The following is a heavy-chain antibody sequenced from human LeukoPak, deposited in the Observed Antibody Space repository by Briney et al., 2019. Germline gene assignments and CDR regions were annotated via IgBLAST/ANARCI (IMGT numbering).Heavy chain of an antibody. Sequence: PSGTLSLTCAVYGGSFSGYYWSWIRQPPGKGLEWIGEINHSGSTNYNPSLKSRVTISVDTSKNQFSLKLSSVTAADTAVYYCARGPTTGEFDYWGQGTLVTVSS. CDR1: GGSFSGYY. J-gene: IGHJ4*02. D-gene: IGHD1-1*01. V-gene: IGHV4-34*01. CDR3: ARGPTTGEFDY. CDR2: INHSGST.